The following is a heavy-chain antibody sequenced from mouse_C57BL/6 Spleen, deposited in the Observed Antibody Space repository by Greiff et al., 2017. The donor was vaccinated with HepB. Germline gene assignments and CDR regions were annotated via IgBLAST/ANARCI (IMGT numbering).Heavy chain of an antibody. D-gene: IGHD1-1*01. Sequence: VQLQQSDAELVKPGASVKISCKVSGYTFTDHTIHWMKQRPEQGLEWIGYIYPRDGSTKYSEKFKGKATLTADQSSSTAYMQLNSLTSEDSAVYFCARGNYYYGSSWFAYWGQGTLVTVSA. CDR3: ARGNYYYGSSWFAY. J-gene: IGHJ3*01. CDR1: GYTFTDHT. V-gene: IGHV1-78*01. CDR2: IYPRDGST.